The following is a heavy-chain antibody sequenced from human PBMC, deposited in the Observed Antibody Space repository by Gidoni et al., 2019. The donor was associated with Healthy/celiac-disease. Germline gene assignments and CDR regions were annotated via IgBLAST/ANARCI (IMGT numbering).Heavy chain of an antibody. CDR3: AREGGYYDSSGYLRGYFDY. Sequence: QLQLQESGSGLVKPSQTLSLTCAVSGGSISSGGYSWSWIRQPPGKGLEWIGYIYHSGSTYYNPSLKSRVTISVDRSKNQFSLKLSSVTAADTAVYYCAREGGYYDSSGYLRGYFDYWGQGTLVTVSS. CDR1: GGSISSGGYS. CDR2: IYHSGST. D-gene: IGHD3-22*01. V-gene: IGHV4-30-2*01. J-gene: IGHJ4*02.